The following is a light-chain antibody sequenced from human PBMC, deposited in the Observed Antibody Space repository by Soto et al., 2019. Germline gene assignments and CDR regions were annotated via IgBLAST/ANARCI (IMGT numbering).Light chain of an antibody. CDR2: QAF. CDR1: QSINTR. V-gene: IGKV3-11*01. J-gene: IGKJ1*01. Sequence: ADRVALYCRASQSINTRWDWYEHRPGHAPRLLIYQAFIRAAGIPARCSASGTGTDFTLTISGVQPEDFAVYYCHQRQSWPRTFGQGTKVDI. CDR3: HQRQSWPRT.